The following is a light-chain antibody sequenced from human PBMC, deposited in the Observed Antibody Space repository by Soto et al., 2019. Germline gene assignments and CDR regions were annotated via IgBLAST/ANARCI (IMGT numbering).Light chain of an antibody. CDR1: SSDVGGYNY. CDR2: DVS. Sequence: QSVLTQPASVSGSPGQSITISCTGTSSDVGGYNYVSWYQQHPGRAPKLMIYDVSNRPSGVPNRFSGSKSGNTASLTISGLQAEDEADYYCSSYTSSSTVVVFGGGTKLTVL. V-gene: IGLV2-14*03. J-gene: IGLJ2*01. CDR3: SSYTSSSTVVV.